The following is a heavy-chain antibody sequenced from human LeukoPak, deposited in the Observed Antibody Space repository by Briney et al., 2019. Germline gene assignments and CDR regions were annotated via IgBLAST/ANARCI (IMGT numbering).Heavy chain of an antibody. J-gene: IGHJ4*02. CDR1: GYTFTGYF. D-gene: IGHD3-22*01. CDR2: INPNSGGT. V-gene: IGHV1-2*06. CDR3: ARGSSGYYGLFDY. Sequence: ASVKVSCKASGYTFTGYFIQWVRQAPGQGLEWMGRINPNSGGTNYAQKFQGRVTMTRDTSISTAYMELSRLRSDDTAVYYCARGSSGYYGLFDYWGQGTLVTVSS.